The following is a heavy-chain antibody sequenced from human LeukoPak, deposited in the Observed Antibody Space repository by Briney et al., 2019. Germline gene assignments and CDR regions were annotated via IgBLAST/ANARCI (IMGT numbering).Heavy chain of an antibody. Sequence: GGSLRLSCAASGFTVSSNYMSWVRQAPVKGLEWVSVIYSGGSTYYADSVKGRFTISRDNSKNTLYLQMTSLRAEDTVVYYCASGGSRAFDIWGQGTMVTVSS. CDR2: IYSGGST. J-gene: IGHJ3*02. CDR3: ASGGSRAFDI. CDR1: GFTVSSNY. V-gene: IGHV3-53*01.